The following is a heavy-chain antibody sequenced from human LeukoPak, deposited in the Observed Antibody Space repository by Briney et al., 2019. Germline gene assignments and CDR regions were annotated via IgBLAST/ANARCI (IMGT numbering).Heavy chain of an antibody. D-gene: IGHD3-22*01. V-gene: IGHV5-51*01. CDR2: IYPGDSDT. CDR3: ARRINYDSSGWIDYFDY. CDR1: GYSFTSYW. J-gene: IGHJ4*02. Sequence: GESLKISRKGSGYSFTSYWIGWVRQMPGKGLEWMGIIYPGDSDTRYSPSFQGQVTISADKSISTAYLQWSSLKASDTAMYYCARRINYDSSGWIDYFDYWGQGTLVTVSS.